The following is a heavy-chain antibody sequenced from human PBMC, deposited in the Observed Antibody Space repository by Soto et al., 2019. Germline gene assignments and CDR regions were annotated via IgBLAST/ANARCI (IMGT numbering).Heavy chain of an antibody. J-gene: IGHJ6*02. Sequence: PSETLSLTCAVSGGSISSSNWWSWVRQPPGKGLEWIGEIYHSGSTNYNPSLKSRVTISLDKSKNQFSLKLSSVTAADTAVYYCASCYRSGCYYYGMDVWGQGTTVTVSS. D-gene: IGHD2-2*02. V-gene: IGHV4-4*02. CDR2: IYHSGST. CDR1: GGSISSSNW. CDR3: ASCYRSGCYYYGMDV.